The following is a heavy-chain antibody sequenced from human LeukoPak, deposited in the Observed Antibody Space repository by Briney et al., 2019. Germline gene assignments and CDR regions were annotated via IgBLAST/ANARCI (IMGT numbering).Heavy chain of an antibody. CDR1: VGSISGSTYY. Sequence: SETLSLTCTVSVGSISGSTYYCGWVRQPPGKGLEWIGSIYSGGSAYYKPSLKSRVTISVDTSRNQFSLKLSSVTAADTAVYYCATPSSGWHSFDYWGQGALVTVSS. D-gene: IGHD6-19*01. V-gene: IGHV4-39*01. J-gene: IGHJ4*02. CDR2: IYSGGSA. CDR3: ATPSSGWHSFDY.